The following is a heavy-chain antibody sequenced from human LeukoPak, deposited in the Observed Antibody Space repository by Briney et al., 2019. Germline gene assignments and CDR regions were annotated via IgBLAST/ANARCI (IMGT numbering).Heavy chain of an antibody. CDR3: ARLPITYSYFDWSQYYFDY. D-gene: IGHD3-9*01. Sequence: ASVKVSCKASGYTFTSYGISWVRQAPGQGLEWMGWISAYNGNTNYAQKLQGRVTMTTDTSTSTAYMELRSLRSDDTVVYYCARLPITYSYFDWSQYYFDYWGQGTLVTVSS. CDR1: GYTFTSYG. CDR2: ISAYNGNT. V-gene: IGHV1-18*01. J-gene: IGHJ4*02.